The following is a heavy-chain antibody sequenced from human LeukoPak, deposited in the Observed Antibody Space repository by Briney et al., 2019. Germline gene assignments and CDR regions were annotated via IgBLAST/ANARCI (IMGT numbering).Heavy chain of an antibody. CDR1: GFTFDHFA. V-gene: IGHV3-43*02. D-gene: IGHD2-2*03. J-gene: IGHJ4*02. CDR3: AKDWMGFYLHS. Sequence: GGSLRLSCAASGFTFDHFAMHWVRQGPGKGLEWVSLISGDGADTYYADSVRGRFTISRDNTENSLYLQISSLRSEDTALYYCAKDWMGFYLHSWGQGTPVTVSS. CDR2: ISGDGADT.